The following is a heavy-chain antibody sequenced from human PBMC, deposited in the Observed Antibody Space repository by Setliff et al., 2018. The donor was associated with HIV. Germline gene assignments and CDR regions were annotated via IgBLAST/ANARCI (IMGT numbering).Heavy chain of an antibody. D-gene: IGHD2-15*01. CDR3: TRLLRVFGP. CDR2: THYSGGT. V-gene: IGHV4-59*04. Sequence: SETLSLTCTVSGGSFSSYSMNWVRQPPGKGLEWIGYTHYSGGTYYNPSLKSRVIISLDTSKNHLSLKLSSVTAADTAVYYCTRLLRVFGPWGQGTLVTVSS. CDR1: GGSFSSYS. J-gene: IGHJ5*02.